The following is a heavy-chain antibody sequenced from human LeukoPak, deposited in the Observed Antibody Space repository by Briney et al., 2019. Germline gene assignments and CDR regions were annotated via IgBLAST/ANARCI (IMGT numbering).Heavy chain of an antibody. D-gene: IGHD6-19*01. CDR1: GFAVSSNY. Sequence: PGGSLRLSCAASGFAVSSNYMSWVRQAPGKGPEWVSIIYSGGTTYYADSVKGRFTISRDNSKNTLYLQMNSLRAEDTAVYYCAKDPGSSGWSLYYFDYWGQGTLVTVSS. J-gene: IGHJ4*02. CDR3: AKDPGSSGWSLYYFDY. V-gene: IGHV3-53*05. CDR2: IYSGGTT.